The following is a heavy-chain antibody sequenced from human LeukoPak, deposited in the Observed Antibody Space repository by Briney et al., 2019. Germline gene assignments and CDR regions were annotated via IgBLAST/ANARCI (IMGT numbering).Heavy chain of an antibody. CDR1: GGSISSGDYY. Sequence: SQTLSLTCTVSGGSISSGDYYWSWIRKPPGKGLEWIGYIYYSGSTYYHPSLKSRVTISVDTSKNQFSLKLSSVTAADMAVYYCARYYNSNSYFFDAFGIWGQGTVVTVSS. J-gene: IGHJ3*02. CDR2: IYYSGST. V-gene: IGHV4-30-4*08. D-gene: IGHD2-2*01. CDR3: ARYYNSNSYFFDAFGI.